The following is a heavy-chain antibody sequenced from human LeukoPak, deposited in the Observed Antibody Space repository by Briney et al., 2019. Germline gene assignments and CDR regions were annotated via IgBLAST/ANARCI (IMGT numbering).Heavy chain of an antibody. CDR1: GFTFSSYW. V-gene: IGHV3-7*01. CDR3: ARDSPQWGRYYYYGMDV. CDR2: IKQDGSEK. D-gene: IGHD1-26*01. J-gene: IGHJ6*02. Sequence: PGGSLRLSCAASGFTFSSYWMSWVRQAPGKGLEWVANIKQDGSEKYYVDSVKGRFTISRDNAKNSLYLQMNSLRAEDTAVYYCARDSPQWGRYYYYGMDVWGQGTTVTVAS.